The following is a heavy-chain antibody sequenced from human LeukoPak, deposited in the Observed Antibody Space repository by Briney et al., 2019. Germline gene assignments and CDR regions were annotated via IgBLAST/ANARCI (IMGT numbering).Heavy chain of an antibody. CDR2: ISGSGGST. J-gene: IGHJ4*02. Sequence: GGTLTLSCAASGFTFSSYGMSWVRQAPGKGLEWVSGISGSGGSTYYADSVKGRFTISRDNSKNTLYLQMNSLRAEDTAVYYCAKKSTTVITYSFDYWGQGNLVTVSS. CDR1: GFTFSSYG. V-gene: IGHV3-23*01. CDR3: AKKSTTVITYSFDY. D-gene: IGHD4-23*01.